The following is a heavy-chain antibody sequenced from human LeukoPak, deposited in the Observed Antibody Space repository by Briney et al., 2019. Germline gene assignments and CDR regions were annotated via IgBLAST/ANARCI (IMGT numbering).Heavy chain of an antibody. V-gene: IGHV1-2*02. CDR2: INPNSGGT. J-gene: IGHJ4*02. CDR3: ARGRVDDSSGYSTPNFDY. CDR1: GYTFTGYY. D-gene: IGHD3-22*01. Sequence: PSVKVSCKASGYTFTGYYMHWVRQAPGQGLEWMGWINPNSGGTNYAQKFQGRVTMTRDTSISTAHMELSRLRSDDTAVYYCARGRVDDSSGYSTPNFDYWGQGTLVTVSS.